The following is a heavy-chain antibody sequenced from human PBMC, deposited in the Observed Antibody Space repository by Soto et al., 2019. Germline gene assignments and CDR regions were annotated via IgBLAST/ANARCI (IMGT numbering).Heavy chain of an antibody. CDR1: GYTFTSYA. CDR2: INAGNGNT. Sequence: ASVKVSCKASGYTFTSYAMHWVRQAPGQRLEWMGWINAGNGNTKYSQKFQGRVTITRDTSASTAYMELSSLRSEDTAVYYCARALRPALAYCGGDCPGQNWFDPWGQGTLVTVSS. D-gene: IGHD2-21*02. CDR3: ARALRPALAYCGGDCPGQNWFDP. V-gene: IGHV1-3*01. J-gene: IGHJ5*02.